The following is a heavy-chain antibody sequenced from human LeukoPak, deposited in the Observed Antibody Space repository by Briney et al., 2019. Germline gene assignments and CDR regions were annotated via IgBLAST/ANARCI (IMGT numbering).Heavy chain of an antibody. CDR3: ARGEMATIIDY. D-gene: IGHD5-24*01. CDR2: IYYSGST. Sequence: SETLSLTCTVSGGSISSSSYYWGWIRQPPGKGLEWIGSIYYSGSTYYNPSLKSRVTISVDTSKNQFSLKLSSVTAADTAVYYCARGEMATIIDYWGQGTLVTVSS. CDR1: GGSISSSSYY. J-gene: IGHJ4*02. V-gene: IGHV4-39*01.